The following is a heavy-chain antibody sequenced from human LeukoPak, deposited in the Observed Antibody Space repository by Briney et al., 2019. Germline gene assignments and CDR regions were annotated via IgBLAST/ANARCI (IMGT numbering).Heavy chain of an antibody. V-gene: IGHV3-23*01. CDR2: ISGSGGTT. J-gene: IGHJ4*02. CDR3: AKDGGTFSSSWYTIYD. Sequence: GGSLRLSCAASGFTFSSYAMSWVRQAPWKGLEWVSAISGSGGTTYYADSVKGRFTISRDNSKNIMYLQMNSLRAEDTAVYFCAKDGGTFSSSWYTIYDWGQGTLVTVSS. D-gene: IGHD6-13*01. CDR1: GFTFSSYA.